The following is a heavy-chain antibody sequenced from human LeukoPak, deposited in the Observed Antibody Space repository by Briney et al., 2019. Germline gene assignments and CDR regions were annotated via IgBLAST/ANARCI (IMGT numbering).Heavy chain of an antibody. CDR1: GGSISSNSYY. CDR2: IYYSGST. Sequence: SETLSLTCAVSGGSISSNSYYWGWIRQPPGKGLEWIGSIYYSGSTYYNPSLKSRVTISVDTSKNQFSLKLSSVTAADTAVYYCARGKRYYYDSSGYYFDYWGQGTLVTVSS. J-gene: IGHJ4*02. CDR3: ARGKRYYYDSSGYYFDY. D-gene: IGHD3-22*01. V-gene: IGHV4-39*07.